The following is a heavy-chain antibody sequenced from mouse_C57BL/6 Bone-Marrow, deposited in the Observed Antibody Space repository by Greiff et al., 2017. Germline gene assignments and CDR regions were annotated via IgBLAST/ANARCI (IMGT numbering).Heavy chain of an antibody. CDR1: GYAFSSSW. J-gene: IGHJ4*01. CDR2: VYPGDGDT. CDR3: ARTGGLRRAMDY. D-gene: IGHD2-4*01. Sequence: VKLMESGPELVKPGASVKISCKASGYAFSSSWMNWVKQRPGKGLEWIGRVYPGDGDTNYNGKFKGKATLTADKSSSTAYMQLSSLTSEDSAVYVCARTGGLRRAMDYWGQGTSVTVSS. V-gene: IGHV1-82*01.